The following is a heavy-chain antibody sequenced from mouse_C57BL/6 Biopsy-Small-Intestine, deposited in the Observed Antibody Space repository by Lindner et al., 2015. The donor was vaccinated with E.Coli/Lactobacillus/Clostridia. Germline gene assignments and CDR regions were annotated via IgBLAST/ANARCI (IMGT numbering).Heavy chain of an antibody. Sequence: VQLQESGPELVKPGDSVKISCKASGYSFTGYFMNWVMQSHGKSLEWIGRINPYNGDTFYNQKFKGKATLTVDKSSSTAHMELRSLTSEDSAVYFCATTVVAYYFDYWGQGTTLTVSS. CDR1: GYSFTGYF. CDR2: INPYNGDT. CDR3: ATTVVAYYFDY. D-gene: IGHD1-1*01. J-gene: IGHJ2*01. V-gene: IGHV1-20*01.